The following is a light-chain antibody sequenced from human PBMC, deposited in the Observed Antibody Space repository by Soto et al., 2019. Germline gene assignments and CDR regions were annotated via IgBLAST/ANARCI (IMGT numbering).Light chain of an antibody. CDR1: ISNIGAGYD. Sequence: QSVLTHPPSVSRAPGHRFTISFTGSISNIGAGYDVHWYQQLPVKAPKLLIYGNSNRPSGVPDRFSGSKSGTSDYLAITGLQAEDEADYYCQSYDSSLSVSHVFGTGTRSPS. J-gene: IGLJ1*01. V-gene: IGLV1-40*01. CDR3: QSYDSSLSVSHV. CDR2: GNS.